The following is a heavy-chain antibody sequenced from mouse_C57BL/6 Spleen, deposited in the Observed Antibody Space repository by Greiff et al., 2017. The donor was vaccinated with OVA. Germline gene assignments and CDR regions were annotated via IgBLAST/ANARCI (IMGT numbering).Heavy chain of an antibody. CDR2: IRNKANNHAT. CDR1: GFTFSDAW. J-gene: IGHJ3*01. V-gene: IGHV6-6*01. D-gene: IGHD1-1*01. CDR3: TPYGSSYWFAY. Sequence: EVQLVESGGGLVQPGGSMKLSCAASGFTFSDAWMDWVRQSPEKGLEWVAEIRNKANNHATYYAESVKGRFTISRDDSKSSVYLQMNSVRAEDTGIYCCTPYGSSYWFAYWGQGTLVTVSA.